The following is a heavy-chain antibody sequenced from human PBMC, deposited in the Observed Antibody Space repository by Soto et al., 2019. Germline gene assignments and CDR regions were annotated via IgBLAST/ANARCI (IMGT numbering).Heavy chain of an antibody. CDR1: GFTFSSYA. Sequence: RGSLRLSCASSGFTFSSYAMSWVRQAPGKGLEWVSAISGSGGSTYYADSVKGRFTISRDNSKNTLYLQMNSLRAEDTAVYYCAKGAGSYWVNDAFDIWGQGTMVNVSS. CDR2: ISGSGGST. CDR3: AKGAGSYWVNDAFDI. V-gene: IGHV3-23*01. J-gene: IGHJ3*02. D-gene: IGHD1-26*01.